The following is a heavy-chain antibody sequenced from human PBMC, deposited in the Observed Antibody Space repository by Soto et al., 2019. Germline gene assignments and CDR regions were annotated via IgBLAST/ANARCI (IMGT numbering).Heavy chain of an antibody. D-gene: IGHD6-13*01. V-gene: IGHV3-30*18. CDR1: GFTFSSYC. J-gene: IGHJ6*02. Sequence: GVLRLSCAASGFTFSSYCMHWVRHAPGKGLEWVAVISYDGSNKYYADSVKGRFTISRDNSKNTLYLQMNSLRAEDTAVYYCAKDWKAAAGTNFYYYYGMDVWGQGTTVTVSS. CDR3: AKDWKAAAGTNFYYYYGMDV. CDR2: ISYDGSNK.